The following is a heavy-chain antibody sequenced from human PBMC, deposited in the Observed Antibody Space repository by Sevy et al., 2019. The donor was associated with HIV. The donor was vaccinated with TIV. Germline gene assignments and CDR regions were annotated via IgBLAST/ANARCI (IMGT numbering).Heavy chain of an antibody. CDR1: GFTFSSYE. CDR2: ISSSGSTI. CDR3: AGVARYCSGGSCYYYYYGMDV. Sequence: GGSLRLSCAASGFTFSSYEMNWVRQAPGKGLEWVSYISSSGSTIYYADSVKGRFTISRDNAKNSLYLQMNSLRAEDTAVYYCAGVARYCSGGSCYYYYYGMDVWGQGTTVTVSS. J-gene: IGHJ6*02. D-gene: IGHD2-15*01. V-gene: IGHV3-48*03.